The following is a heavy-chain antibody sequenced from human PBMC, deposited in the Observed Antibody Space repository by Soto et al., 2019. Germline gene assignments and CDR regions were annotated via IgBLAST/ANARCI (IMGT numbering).Heavy chain of an antibody. Sequence: QVQLQESGPGLVKPSETLSLTGTVSGGSISSYYWSWIRQPPGKGLEWIGYIYYSGSTYYNPSLKSRVTISVDTSKNQSSLNLSSVTAADTGVYYCARQWGPDAFDFWGQGTMGTVSS. CDR1: GGSISSYY. CDR3: ARQWGPDAFDF. J-gene: IGHJ3*01. D-gene: IGHD3-16*01. V-gene: IGHV4-59*08. CDR2: IYYSGST.